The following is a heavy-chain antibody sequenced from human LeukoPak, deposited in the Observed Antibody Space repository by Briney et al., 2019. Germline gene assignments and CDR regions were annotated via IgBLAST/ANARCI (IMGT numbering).Heavy chain of an antibody. CDR3: ARRGIGYCSRTSCPDAFDI. CDR2: IYNSGST. V-gene: IGHV4-61*02. J-gene: IGHJ3*02. D-gene: IGHD2-2*01. CDR1: GGSISSGSYH. Sequence: SQTLSLTCTVSGGSISSGSYHWSSIRQPAGKGLEWIGRIYNSGSTNYNPSLKSRVTISVDTSKMQFSLKLISVTAADPPLYYFARRGIGYCSRTSCPDAFDIWGQGTMVTVSS.